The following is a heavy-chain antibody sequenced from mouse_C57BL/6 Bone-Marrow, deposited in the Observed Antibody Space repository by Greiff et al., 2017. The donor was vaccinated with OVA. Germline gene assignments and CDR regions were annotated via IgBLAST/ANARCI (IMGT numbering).Heavy chain of an antibody. CDR2: ISSGGSYT. CDR3: ARRGGNYGFDY. CDR1: GFTFSSYG. V-gene: IGHV5-6*02. J-gene: IGHJ2*01. Sequence: EVKLVESGGDLVKPGGSLKLSCAASGFTFSSYGMSWVRQTPDKRLEWVATISSGGSYTYSPDSVKGRFTISRDNAKNTLYLQMSSLKSEDTAIDYCARRGGNYGFDYWGQGTTLTVSS. D-gene: IGHD2-1*01.